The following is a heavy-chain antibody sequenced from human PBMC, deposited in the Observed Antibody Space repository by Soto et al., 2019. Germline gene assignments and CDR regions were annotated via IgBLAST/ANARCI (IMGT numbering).Heavy chain of an antibody. J-gene: IGHJ4*02. CDR2: IIPILGIA. V-gene: IGHV1-69*02. Sequence: PSVKVSCKASGCTFSSYTISWVRQVPGQGLEWMGRIIPILGIANYAQKFQGRVTITAGKSTSTAYMELSSLRSEDTAVYYCARLYSGYDNYFDYWGQGTLVTVSS. CDR1: GCTFSSYT. D-gene: IGHD5-12*01. CDR3: ARLYSGYDNYFDY.